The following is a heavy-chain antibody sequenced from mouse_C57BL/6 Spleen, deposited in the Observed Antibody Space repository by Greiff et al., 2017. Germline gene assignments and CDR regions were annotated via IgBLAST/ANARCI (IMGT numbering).Heavy chain of an antibody. CDR1: GFTFSSYA. CDR2: ISSGGDYI. D-gene: IGHD2-10*02. V-gene: IGHV5-9-1*02. CDR3: TRERYGNFFAY. Sequence: EVQVVESGEGLVKPGGSLKLSCAASGFTFSSYAMSWVRQTPEKRLEWVAYISSGGDYIYYADTVKGRFTISRDNARNTLYLQMSSLKSEDTAMYYCTRERYGNFFAYWGQGTLVTVSA. J-gene: IGHJ3*01.